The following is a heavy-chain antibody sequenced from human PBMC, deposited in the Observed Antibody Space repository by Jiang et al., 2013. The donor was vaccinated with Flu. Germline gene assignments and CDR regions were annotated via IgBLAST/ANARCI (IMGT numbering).Heavy chain of an antibody. D-gene: IGHD6-19*01. CDR3: ARDFGATGIARAVAEYYGMDV. CDR2: IWYDGSNK. V-gene: IGHV3-33*01. Sequence: VQLVESGGGVVQPGRPLRLSCAASGFSFSNYAMHWVRQAPGKGLEWVAIIWYDGSNKYYADSVKGRFTISRDNSQNTLYLQMNSLGGEDAAVYYCARDFGATGIARAVAEYYGMDVWGPRGPRVIVSS. CDR1: GFSFSNYA. J-gene: IGHJ6*01.